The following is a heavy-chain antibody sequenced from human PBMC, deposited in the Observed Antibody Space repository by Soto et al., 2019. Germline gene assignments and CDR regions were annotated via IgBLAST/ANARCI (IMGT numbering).Heavy chain of an antibody. J-gene: IGHJ6*02. CDR2: ISYDGSNK. Sequence: QVQLAESGGGVVQPGRSLRLSCATSGFVSNDYDIHWVRQAPGKGLAWLASISYDGSNKYYADSVKGRFTISRDNSKNSLSLQINSLGAEDTAVYYCSRGIKGGLDVWGPGTPVTLSS. V-gene: IGHV3-30*03. CDR3: SRGIKGGLDV. CDR1: GFVSNDYD.